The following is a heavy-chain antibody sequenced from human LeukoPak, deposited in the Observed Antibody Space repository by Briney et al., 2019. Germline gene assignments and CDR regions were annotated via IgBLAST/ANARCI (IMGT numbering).Heavy chain of an antibody. D-gene: IGHD3-22*01. Sequence: GASVKVSCKASGYTFTSYGISWVRQAPGQGLEWMGWISAYNGNTNYAQKLQGRVTMTTDTSTSTAYMELRSLRSDDTAVYYCARLDFYDSSGYYPRGGYYYYYMDVWGKGTTVTVSS. V-gene: IGHV1-18*01. CDR1: GYTFTSYG. CDR3: ARLDFYDSSGYYPRGGYYYYYMDV. J-gene: IGHJ6*03. CDR2: ISAYNGNT.